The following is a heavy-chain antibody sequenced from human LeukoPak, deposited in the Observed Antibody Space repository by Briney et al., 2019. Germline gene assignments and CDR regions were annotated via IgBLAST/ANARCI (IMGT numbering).Heavy chain of an antibody. D-gene: IGHD2-2*01. CDR3: ARSACSSICCYAGSGYYFDY. J-gene: IGHJ4*02. Sequence: ASVKVSCKGSGYIFTDYYMHWVRQAPGQGLEWMGWINPNSGGTNYAQKFQGRVTMTRDTSISTAYMELSSLRSDDTAVYYCARSACSSICCYAGSGYYFDYWGQGTLVTVSS. V-gene: IGHV1-2*02. CDR2: INPNSGGT. CDR1: GYIFTDYY.